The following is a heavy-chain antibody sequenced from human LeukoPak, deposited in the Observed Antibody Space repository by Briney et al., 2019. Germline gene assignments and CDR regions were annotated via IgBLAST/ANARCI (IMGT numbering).Heavy chain of an antibody. CDR1: GYTFTSYG. D-gene: IGHD1-7*01. Sequence: ASVKVSCKASGYTFTSYGISWVRQAPGQGLEWMGWISAYNGNTNYAQKLQGRVTMTTDTSTSTAYMELRNLRSDDTAVYYCARERETGTTIWFDPWGQGTLVTVSS. V-gene: IGHV1-18*01. CDR3: ARERETGTTIWFDP. CDR2: ISAYNGNT. J-gene: IGHJ5*02.